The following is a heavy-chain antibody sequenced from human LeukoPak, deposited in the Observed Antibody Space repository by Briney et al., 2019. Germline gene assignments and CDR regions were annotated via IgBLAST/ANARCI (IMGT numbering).Heavy chain of an antibody. CDR2: ISGSGGST. V-gene: IGHV3-23*01. Sequence: GGSLRLSCAASGFDFSSYSMNWVRQAPGRGLEWVSAISGSGGSTYCADSVKGRFTISRDNSKNTLYLQMNSLRAEDTAVYYCAKDLAGSGSYSFDYWGQGTLVTVSS. CDR1: GFDFSSYS. CDR3: AKDLAGSGSYSFDY. J-gene: IGHJ4*02. D-gene: IGHD1-26*01.